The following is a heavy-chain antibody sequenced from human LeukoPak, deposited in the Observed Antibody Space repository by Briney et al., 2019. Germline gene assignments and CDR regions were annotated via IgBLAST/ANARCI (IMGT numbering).Heavy chain of an antibody. D-gene: IGHD2-2*01. V-gene: IGHV4-39*02. Sequence: PSETLSLTCTVSGGSISSVSYYWGWIRQPPGKGLEWIWSMYYNGNTYYNPSLKSRVTISVDTSKNHFSLRLSSVTAADTAVYYSATMPPETHAFDMWGQGTTVTVSP. CDR2: MYYNGNT. CDR1: GGSISSVSYY. J-gene: IGHJ3*02. CDR3: ATMPPETHAFDM.